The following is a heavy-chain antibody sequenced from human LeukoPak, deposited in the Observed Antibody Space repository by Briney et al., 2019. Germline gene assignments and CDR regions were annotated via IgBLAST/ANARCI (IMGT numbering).Heavy chain of an antibody. CDR2: ISGSGSST. CDR1: GFTFARNA. CDR3: ASSWYYDSSGYYPPDY. V-gene: IGHV3-23*01. Sequence: PGGSLRLSCAASGFTFARNAMSWVRQAPGKGLEWVSGISGSGSSTYYADSMMGRFTISRDNAKNSLYLQMNSLRAEDTAVYYCASSWYYDSSGYYPPDYWGQGTLVTVSS. J-gene: IGHJ4*02. D-gene: IGHD3-22*01.